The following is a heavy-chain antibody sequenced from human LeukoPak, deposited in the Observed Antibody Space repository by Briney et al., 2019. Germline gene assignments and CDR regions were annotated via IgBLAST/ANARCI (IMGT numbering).Heavy chain of an antibody. CDR2: ISYDGSNK. J-gene: IGHJ4*02. CDR3: ARDEAAAGTVDY. Sequence: PGRSLRLSCAASGFTFSSYAMHRVRQAPGKGLEWVTVISYDGSNKYYADSVKGRFTISRDNSKNTLYLQMNSLRAEDTAVYYCARDEAAAGTVDYWGQGTLVTVSS. CDR1: GFTFSSYA. V-gene: IGHV3-30*04. D-gene: IGHD6-13*01.